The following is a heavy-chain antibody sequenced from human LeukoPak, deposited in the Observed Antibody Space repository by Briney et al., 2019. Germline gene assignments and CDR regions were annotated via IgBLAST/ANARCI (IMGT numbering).Heavy chain of an antibody. V-gene: IGHV4-39*07. D-gene: IGHD3-22*01. Sequence: SETLSLTCTVSGGSISSGGYYWSWIRQPPGKGLEWIGSIYYSGSTYYNPSLKSRVTISVDTSKNQFSLKLSSVTAADTAVYYCARVDSPYYDSSGHGPFADYWGQGTLVTVSS. CDR2: IYYSGST. CDR1: GGSISSGGYY. J-gene: IGHJ4*02. CDR3: ARVDSPYYDSSGHGPFADY.